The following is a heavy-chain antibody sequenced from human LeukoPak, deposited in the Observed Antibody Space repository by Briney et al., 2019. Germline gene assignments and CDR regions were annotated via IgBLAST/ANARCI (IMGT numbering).Heavy chain of an antibody. Sequence: SQTLSLTCTVSGGPISSGDYYWSWIRQPPGKGLEWIGYIYYSGSTYYNPSLKSRVTMSVDTSKNQFSLKLSSVTAADTAVYYCARVNLHDYGAHFDYWGQGTLVTVSS. J-gene: IGHJ4*02. CDR3: ARVNLHDYGAHFDY. D-gene: IGHD4-17*01. CDR1: GGPISSGDYY. CDR2: IYYSGST. V-gene: IGHV4-30-4*08.